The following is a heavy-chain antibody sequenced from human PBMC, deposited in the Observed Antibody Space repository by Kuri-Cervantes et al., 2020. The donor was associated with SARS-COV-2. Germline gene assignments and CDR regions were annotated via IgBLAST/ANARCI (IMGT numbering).Heavy chain of an antibody. D-gene: IGHD6-19*01. J-gene: IGHJ4*02. V-gene: IGHV3-72*01. CDR2: TRNKANSYTT. CDR1: GFTVSTNY. CDR3: ASAVAGLFDY. Sequence: GGSLRLSCAASGFTVSTNYMSWVRQAPGKGLEWVGRTRNKANSYTTEYAASVKGRFTISRDDSKNSLYLQMNSLKTEDTAVYYCASAVAGLFDYWSQGTLVTVSS.